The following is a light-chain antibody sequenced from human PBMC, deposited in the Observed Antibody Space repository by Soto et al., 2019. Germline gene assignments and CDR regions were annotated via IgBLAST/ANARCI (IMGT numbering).Light chain of an antibody. CDR2: EVS. J-gene: IGLJ1*01. Sequence: ALTQPASVSGSPGQSIAISCTGTSSDIGSYNYVSWYQQHPGKAPKLMIHEVSNRPSGVSDRFSGSKSGNTASLTISGLQAYDEADYYCSSHTTYSTRVFGTGTKLTVL. CDR3: SSHTTYSTRV. V-gene: IGLV2-14*01. CDR1: SSDIGSYNY.